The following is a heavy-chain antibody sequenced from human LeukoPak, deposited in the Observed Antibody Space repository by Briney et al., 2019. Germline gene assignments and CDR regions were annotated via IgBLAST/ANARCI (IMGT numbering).Heavy chain of an antibody. V-gene: IGHV3-53*01. J-gene: IGHJ4*02. Sequence: PGGSLRLSCAASGFTVSSNYMSWVRQAPGKGLEWVSVFYSGGNTYYADSVKGRFTISRDNSKNTLYLQMNSLRVEDTALYYCAKKDGDYLGHPDYWGQGTLVTVSS. CDR1: GFTVSSNY. CDR2: FYSGGNT. D-gene: IGHD4-17*01. CDR3: AKKDGDYLGHPDY.